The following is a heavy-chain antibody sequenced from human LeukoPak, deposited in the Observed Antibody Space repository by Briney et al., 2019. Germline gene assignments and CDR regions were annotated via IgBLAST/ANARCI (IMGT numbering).Heavy chain of an antibody. D-gene: IGHD3-22*01. V-gene: IGHV4-34*01. CDR1: GGSFSGYY. CDR3: ARGLSDDSSGYYLYYFDY. J-gene: IGHJ4*02. Sequence: PSETLSLTCAVYGGSFSGYYWSWIRQPPGKGLEWIGEINHSGSTNYNPSLKSRVAISVDTSKNQFSLKLSSVTAADTAVYYCARGLSDDSSGYYLYYFDYWGQGTLVTVSS. CDR2: INHSGST.